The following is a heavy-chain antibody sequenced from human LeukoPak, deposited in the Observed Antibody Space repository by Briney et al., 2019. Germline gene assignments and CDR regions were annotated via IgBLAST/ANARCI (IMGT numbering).Heavy chain of an antibody. CDR3: ARGHRRGTVVTPNGY. CDR2: MNPNSGNT. J-gene: IGHJ4*02. V-gene: IGHV1-8*01. Sequence: ASVKVSCKASGYTFTSYDINWVRRATGQGLEWMGWMNPNSGNTGYAQKFQGRVTMTRSTSISTAYMELSSLRSEDTAVYYCARGHRRGTVVTPNGYWGQGTLVTVSS. CDR1: GYTFTSYD. D-gene: IGHD4-23*01.